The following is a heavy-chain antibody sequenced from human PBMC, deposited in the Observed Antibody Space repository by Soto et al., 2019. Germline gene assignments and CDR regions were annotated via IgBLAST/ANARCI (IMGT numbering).Heavy chain of an antibody. CDR2: IDTDGSRK. J-gene: IGHJ4*02. CDR3: ARDLYDSSGYRFDY. D-gene: IGHD3-22*01. V-gene: IGHV3-7*01. Sequence: GGSLRLSCAASGFNFNTYWMYWVRQAPGKGLEWVANIDTDGSRKNYVDSVKGRFIISRDNAKNSLYLQMNSLRAEDTAVYYCARDLYDSSGYRFDYWGQGTLVTVSS. CDR1: GFNFNTYW.